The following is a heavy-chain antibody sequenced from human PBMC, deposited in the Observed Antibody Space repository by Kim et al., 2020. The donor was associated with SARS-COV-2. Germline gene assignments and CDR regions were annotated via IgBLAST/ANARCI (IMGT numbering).Heavy chain of an antibody. Sequence: SETLSLTCTVSGGSLSSSSYYWGWIRQPPGKGLEWIGTTYYSGNTYYNPSLKSRVTISVDTSKNQFSLKLGSVTAADTAVYYCARHQRYSGGWYVAFYYYYMDVWGKGTTVTVSS. CDR3: ARHQRYSGGWYVAFYYYYMDV. CDR1: GGSLSSSSYY. J-gene: IGHJ6*03. V-gene: IGHV4-39*01. D-gene: IGHD6-19*01. CDR2: TYYSGNT.